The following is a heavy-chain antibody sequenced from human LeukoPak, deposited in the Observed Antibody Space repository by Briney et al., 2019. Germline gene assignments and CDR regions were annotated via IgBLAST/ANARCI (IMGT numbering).Heavy chain of an antibody. CDR3: AKDLILSGTTDQGLDY. CDR2: ISYDGSNE. J-gene: IGHJ4*02. CDR1: GFTFSTYT. D-gene: IGHD1-7*01. V-gene: IGHV3-30-3*01. Sequence: GRSLRLSCAASGFTFSTYTMHWVRQAPGKGLEWVALISYDGSNEYYADSVKGRFSLSRDNSKNTLYLQMNSLRAEDTAVYYCAKDLILSGTTDQGLDYWGQGTLVTVSS.